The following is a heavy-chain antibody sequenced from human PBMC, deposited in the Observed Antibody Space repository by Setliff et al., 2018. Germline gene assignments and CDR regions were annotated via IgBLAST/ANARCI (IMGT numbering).Heavy chain of an antibody. V-gene: IGHV3-7*01. CDR2: ITHDGSKT. Sequence: GSLRLSCAGSGFTFNTYWMTWVRQAPGKGLEWVASITHDGSKTYILDSVKGRFTISRDNTKNSLYLQMNSLRGEDTAVYHCTRDRDYYGMDVWGQGTTVTVSS. J-gene: IGHJ6*02. CDR3: TRDRDYYGMDV. CDR1: GFTFNTYW.